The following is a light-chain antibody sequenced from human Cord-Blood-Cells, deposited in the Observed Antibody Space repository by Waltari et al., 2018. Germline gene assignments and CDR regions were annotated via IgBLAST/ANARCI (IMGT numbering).Light chain of an antibody. CDR2: EVS. Sequence: QSALTQPASVSGSPGQSITISFTGTSSDVGGYNYVSWYQQHPGKAPKLMIYEVSNRPSGISNRFSGSKSGNTASLTISGLQAEDEADYFCSSYTSSSTLVFGTGNKVTVL. J-gene: IGLJ1*01. V-gene: IGLV2-14*01. CDR3: SSYTSSSTLV. CDR1: SSDVGGYNY.